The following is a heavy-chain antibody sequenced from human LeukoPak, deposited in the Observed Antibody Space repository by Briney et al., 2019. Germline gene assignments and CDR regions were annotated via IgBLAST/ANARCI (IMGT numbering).Heavy chain of an antibody. D-gene: IGHD3-3*01. V-gene: IGHV4-59*12. J-gene: IGHJ5*02. CDR2: IYYSGST. CDR3: ARVQYYDFWRTKFDP. CDR1: GGSISSYY. Sequence: SETLSLTCTVSGGSISSYYWSWIRQPPGKGLEWIGYIYYSGSTNYNPSLKSRATISVDKSKNQFSLKLSSVTAADTAVYYCARVQYYDFWRTKFDPWGQGTLVTVSS.